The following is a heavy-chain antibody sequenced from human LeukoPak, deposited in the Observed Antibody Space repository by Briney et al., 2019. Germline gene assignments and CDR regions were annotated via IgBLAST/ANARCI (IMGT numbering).Heavy chain of an antibody. CDR3: ARAPTYYYGSSGYYSFDY. Sequence: ASVKVSCKACGYTFTGYYMHWVRQAPGQGLEWMGWINPNSGGTNYAQKFQGRVTMTRDTSISTAYMELSRLRSDDTAVYYCARAPTYYYGSSGYYSFDYWGQGTLVTVSS. J-gene: IGHJ4*02. CDR2: INPNSGGT. V-gene: IGHV1-2*02. D-gene: IGHD3-22*01. CDR1: GYTFTGYY.